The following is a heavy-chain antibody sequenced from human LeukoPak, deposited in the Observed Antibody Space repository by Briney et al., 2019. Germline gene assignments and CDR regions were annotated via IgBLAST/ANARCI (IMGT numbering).Heavy chain of an antibody. CDR2: VKSIPDGGTT. CDR1: GFTFSNAW. J-gene: IGHJ4*02. CDR3: AKSRATDFDY. V-gene: IGHV3-15*05. D-gene: IGHD1-26*01. Sequence: GGSLRLSCAASGFTFSNAWMTWVRQAPGKGLEWVGRVKSIPDGGTTDYAAPVKGRFTISRDNSKNSLYLQMNSLRTEDTALYYCAKSRATDFDYWGQGTLVTVSS.